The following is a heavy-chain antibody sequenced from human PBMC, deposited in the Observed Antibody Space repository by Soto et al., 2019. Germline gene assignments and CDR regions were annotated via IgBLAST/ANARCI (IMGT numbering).Heavy chain of an antibody. V-gene: IGHV4-39*01. CDR3: ARLGLAEDIVVVVAATGWFDP. CDR1: GGSISSSSYY. J-gene: IGHJ5*02. Sequence: SETLSLTCTVSGGSISSSSYYWGWIRQPPGKGLEWIGSIYYSGSTYYNPSLKSRVTISVDTSKNQFSLKLSSVTAADTAVYYCARLGLAEDIVVVVAATGWFDPWGQGTLVTVSS. D-gene: IGHD2-15*01. CDR2: IYYSGST.